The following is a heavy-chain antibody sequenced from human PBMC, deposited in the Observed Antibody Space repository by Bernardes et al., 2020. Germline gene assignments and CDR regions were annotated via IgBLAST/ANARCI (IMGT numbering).Heavy chain of an antibody. CDR1: GFTFSISA. CDR3: AKALQNVGGIATAGTYYYYYMDV. V-gene: IGHV3-23*01. Sequence: GSLILSCTASGFTFSISAMTWVRQAPGKGLEWVSGISFSGDTTYYADSVRGRFTISRDNSKNTLYLQMNSLRAEDTAVYYCAKALQNVGGIATAGTYYYYYMDVWGKGTTVTVSS. CDR2: ISFSGDTT. D-gene: IGHD6-13*01. J-gene: IGHJ6*03.